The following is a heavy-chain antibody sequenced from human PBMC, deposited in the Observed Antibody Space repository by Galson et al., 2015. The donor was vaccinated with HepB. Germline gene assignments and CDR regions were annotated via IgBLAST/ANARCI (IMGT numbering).Heavy chain of an antibody. D-gene: IGHD4-23*01. Sequence: SLRLSCATSGFTFSNYYMSWVRQAPGKGLEWVANIKQDGSEKYYVGSVKGRFTISKDNAKNSLYLQMNSLRAEDTAVYYCAREDNGGVDYWGQGTLVTVSS. CDR1: GFTFSNYY. V-gene: IGHV3-7*03. CDR2: IKQDGSEK. J-gene: IGHJ4*02. CDR3: AREDNGGVDY.